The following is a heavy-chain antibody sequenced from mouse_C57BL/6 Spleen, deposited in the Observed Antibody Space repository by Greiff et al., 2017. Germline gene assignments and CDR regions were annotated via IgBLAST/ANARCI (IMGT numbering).Heavy chain of an antibody. J-gene: IGHJ3*01. V-gene: IGHV1-52*01. CDR3: ARTIYDGYDWGFAY. Sequence: QVQLQQPGAELVRPGSSVKLSCKASGYTFTSYWMHWVKQRPIQGLEWIGNIDPSDSETQYNQKFKDKATLTVDKSSSTAYRQLSSLTSEDSAVYYCARTIYDGYDWGFAYWGQGTLVTVSA. CDR1: GYTFTSYW. CDR2: IDPSDSET. D-gene: IGHD2-3*01.